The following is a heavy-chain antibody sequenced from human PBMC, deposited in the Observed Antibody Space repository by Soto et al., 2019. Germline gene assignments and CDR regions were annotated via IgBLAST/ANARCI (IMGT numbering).Heavy chain of an antibody. CDR3: ARGRGSGWYLIGHNWFDP. D-gene: IGHD6-19*01. Sequence: ASVKVSCKASGYTFTSYDINWVRQATGQGLEWMGWMNPNSGNTGYAQKFQGRVTMTRNTSISTAYMELSSLRSEDTAVYYCARGRGSGWYLIGHNWFDPWGQGTLVTVSS. CDR1: GYTFTSYD. V-gene: IGHV1-8*01. J-gene: IGHJ5*02. CDR2: MNPNSGNT.